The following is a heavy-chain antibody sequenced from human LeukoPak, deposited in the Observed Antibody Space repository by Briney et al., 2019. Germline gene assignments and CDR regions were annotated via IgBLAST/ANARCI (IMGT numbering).Heavy chain of an antibody. J-gene: IGHJ4*02. CDR3: ASETVSGVLTPHSFRR. V-gene: IGHV4-59*02. CDR2: VFHGGNV. D-gene: IGHD3-3*01. Sequence: PSETLSLTCSVSGGFVSNFYWNWIRQSPGKGLEWMGFVFHGGNVNYNPSLRSRLRMSLDTSRNRVSLKLTFVTAADTAVYYCASETVSGVLTPHSFRRWGRGTPVTVSS. CDR1: GGFVSNFY.